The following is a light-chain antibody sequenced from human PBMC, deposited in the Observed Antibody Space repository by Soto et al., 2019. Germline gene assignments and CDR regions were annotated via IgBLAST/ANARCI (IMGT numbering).Light chain of an antibody. J-gene: IGLJ2*01. V-gene: IGLV4-69*01. CDR3: QTWGTGTHVV. CDR1: SGHSSYA. Sequence: QAVLTQSPSASASLGASVKLTCTLSSGHSSYAIAWHQQQPEKGPRYLMKLNSDGSHSKGDGIPDRFSGSSSGAERYLTISILQSEDEADYYCQTWGTGTHVVFGGGTKVTVL. CDR2: LNSDGSH.